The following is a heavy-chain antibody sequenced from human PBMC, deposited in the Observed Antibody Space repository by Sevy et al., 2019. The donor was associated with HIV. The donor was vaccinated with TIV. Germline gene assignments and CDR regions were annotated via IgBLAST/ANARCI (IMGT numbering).Heavy chain of an antibody. Sequence: ASVKVSCKASGYTFTGYYIHWVRKAPGQGLEWMGWIDPHSGSTNYPQKLQDRVTMTRDTSINTVYMQLSRLIFDDTAIYYCARDVYYLGSGPPAPHFDFWGPGTLVTVSS. CDR3: ARDVYYLGSGPPAPHFDF. J-gene: IGHJ4*02. CDR1: GYTFTGYY. D-gene: IGHD3-10*01. V-gene: IGHV1-2*02. CDR2: IDPHSGST.